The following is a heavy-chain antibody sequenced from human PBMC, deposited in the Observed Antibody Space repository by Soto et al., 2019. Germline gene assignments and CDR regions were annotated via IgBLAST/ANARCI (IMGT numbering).Heavy chain of an antibody. CDR1: GFTFRDSA. CDR2: IRSKAYGGTT. J-gene: IGHJ4*02. V-gene: IGHV3-49*03. CDR3: TRGGAARPLDY. D-gene: IGHD6-6*01. Sequence: GGSLRLSCTASGFTFRDSALSWFRQAPGKGLEWVGFIRSKAYGGTTEYAASVKGRLTISRDDSNSIAYLQMNSLKTEDTAVYYCTRGGAARPLDYWGQGTLVTVSS.